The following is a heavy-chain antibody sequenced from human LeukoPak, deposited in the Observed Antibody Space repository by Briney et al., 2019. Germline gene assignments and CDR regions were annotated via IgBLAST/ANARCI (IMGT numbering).Heavy chain of an antibody. V-gene: IGHV3-7*04. CDR1: GFTFDSYW. J-gene: IGHJ6*01. D-gene: IGHD6-19*01. CDR3: ARAAVAGPGDV. CDR2: IKPDGSVK. Sequence: GGSLRLSCAASGFTFDSYWMTWVRHAPGKGLEWLANIKPDGSVKYYVDSLKGRFTISRNNAANSLYLQMNSLRAEDTAAYYCARAAVAGPGDVWGQGTTVTVSS.